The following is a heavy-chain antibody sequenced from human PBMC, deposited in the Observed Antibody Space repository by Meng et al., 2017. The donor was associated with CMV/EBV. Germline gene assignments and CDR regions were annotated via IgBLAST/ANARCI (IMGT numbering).Heavy chain of an antibody. J-gene: IGHJ4*02. CDR1: GFTFSSYS. CDR3: AREGIVVVPAAID. D-gene: IGHD2-2*01. CDR2: ISSSSSYI. V-gene: IGHV3-21*01. Sequence: GGSLRLSYAASGFTFSSYSMNWVRQAPGKGLEWVSSISSSSSYIYYADSVKGRFTISRDNAKNSLYLQMNSLRAEDTAVYYCAREGIVVVPAAIDWGQGTLVTVSS.